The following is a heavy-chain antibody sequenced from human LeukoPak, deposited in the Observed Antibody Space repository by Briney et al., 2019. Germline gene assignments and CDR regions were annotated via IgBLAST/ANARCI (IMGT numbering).Heavy chain of an antibody. CDR3: ARYCSSTSCSGPDY. V-gene: IGHV1-2*06. J-gene: IGHJ4*02. CDR1: GYTFTGYY. CDR2: INPNSGGT. D-gene: IGHD2-2*01. Sequence: ASVKVSCKASGYTFTGYYMHWVRQAPGQGLEWMGRINPNSGGTNYAQKFQGRVTMTRNTSISTAYMELSRLRSDDTAVYYCARYCSSTSCSGPDYWGQGTLVTVSS.